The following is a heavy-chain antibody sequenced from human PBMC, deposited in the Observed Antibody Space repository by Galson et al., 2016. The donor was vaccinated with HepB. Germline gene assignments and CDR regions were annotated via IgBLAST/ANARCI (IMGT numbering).Heavy chain of an antibody. D-gene: IGHD3/OR15-3a*01. CDR2: INHGGTT. CDR1: GGSLSGYY. V-gene: IGHV4-34*01. CDR3: ASGAELDTIDAFDI. Sequence: SETLSLTCAVYGGSLSGYYWTWIRQPPGKGLEWIGEINHGGTTNYNPSLNSRVTISLGTSNNQFSLRLTSVTAADTAVYYCASGAELDTIDAFDIWGQGTMVTVSS. J-gene: IGHJ3*02.